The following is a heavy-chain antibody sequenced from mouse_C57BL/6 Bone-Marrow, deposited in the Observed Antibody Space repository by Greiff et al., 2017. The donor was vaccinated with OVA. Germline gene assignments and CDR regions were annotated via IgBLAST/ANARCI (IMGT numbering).Heavy chain of an antibody. CDR2: IRNKANGYTT. D-gene: IGHD1-1*01. Sequence: DVMLVESGGGLVQPGGSLSLSCAASGFTFTDYYMSWVRQPPGKALEWLGFIRNKANGYTTEYSASVKGRFTISRDNSQSILYLQMNALRAEDSATYYCARPYYYGSSYLWYFDVWGTGTTVTVSS. J-gene: IGHJ1*03. V-gene: IGHV7-3*01. CDR1: GFTFTDYY. CDR3: ARPYYYGSSYLWYFDV.